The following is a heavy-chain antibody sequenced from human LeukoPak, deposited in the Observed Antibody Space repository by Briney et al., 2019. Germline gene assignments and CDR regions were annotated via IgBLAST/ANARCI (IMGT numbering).Heavy chain of an antibody. V-gene: IGHV3-23*01. CDR1: GFTFSSYA. Sequence: GGSLRLSCAASGFTFSSYAMSWVRQAPGKGLEWVSATSGSGGSTYYADSVKGRFTISRDNSKNTLYLQMNSLRAEDTAVYYCAKGLSMVRGVIIPFDYWGQGTLVTVSS. CDR3: AKGLSMVRGVIIPFDY. D-gene: IGHD3-10*01. CDR2: TSGSGGST. J-gene: IGHJ4*02.